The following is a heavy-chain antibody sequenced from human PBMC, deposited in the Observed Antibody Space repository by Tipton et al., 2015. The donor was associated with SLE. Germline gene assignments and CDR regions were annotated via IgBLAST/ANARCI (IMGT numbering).Heavy chain of an antibody. V-gene: IGHV1-46*01. CDR3: ARDPVTKDLYFDL. CDR1: GYTFTRYY. J-gene: IGHJ2*01. CDR2: INPSGGSP. Sequence: QLVQSGAEVKNPGASVTVSCKASGYTFTRYYIHWVRQAPGQGLEWMGIINPSGGSPTYAQKFQGRVSMTSDTSMTTVYMEFSSLRSEDTAVYYCARDPVTKDLYFDLWGRGALVAVSS. D-gene: IGHD4-11*01.